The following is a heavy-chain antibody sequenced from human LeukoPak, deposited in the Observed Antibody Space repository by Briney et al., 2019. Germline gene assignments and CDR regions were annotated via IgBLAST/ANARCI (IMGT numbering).Heavy chain of an antibody. CDR2: LSGDGGST. CDR3: AKDIGGGGSCYDY. D-gene: IGHD2-15*01. Sequence: GGSLRLSCAASGFTFDDYAMHWVRQAPGQGLEWVSLLSGDGGSTYYADSVKGRFTISRDNSKNSLYLQMNSLRTEDTALYYCAKDIGGGGSCYDYWGQGTLVTVSS. J-gene: IGHJ4*02. V-gene: IGHV3-43*02. CDR1: GFTFDDYA.